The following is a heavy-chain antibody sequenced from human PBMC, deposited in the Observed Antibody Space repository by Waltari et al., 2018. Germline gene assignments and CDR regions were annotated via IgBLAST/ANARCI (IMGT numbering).Heavy chain of an antibody. V-gene: IGHV4-4*07. J-gene: IGHJ4*02. CDR2: IYGTGST. CDR3: ARDDQLFLDS. Sequence: QVQLHESGPGLDKSSGTLSLSCTVSGGSLSGYYWRWVRQSAGKGLEWIGRIYGTGSTNYNPSLKGRVSMSFDMSKNEFSLRLTAVTAADTAVYYCARDDQLFLDSWGQGTLVTVSS. D-gene: IGHD2-2*01. CDR1: GGSLSGYY.